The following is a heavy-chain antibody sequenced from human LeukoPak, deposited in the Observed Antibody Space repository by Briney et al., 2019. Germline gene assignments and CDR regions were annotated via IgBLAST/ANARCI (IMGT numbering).Heavy chain of an antibody. CDR3: AGGTTVVYDY. V-gene: IGHV3-53*01. D-gene: IGHD4-11*01. J-gene: IGHJ4*02. Sequence: GGSLRLSCAASEFTVSRNYMNWVRQAPGKGLDWVSGIYGGGNTDYADSLKGRFTISRDDSKNTLYLQMDSLTAEDTAVYFCAGGTTVVYDYWGQGTLVTVSS. CDR1: EFTVSRNY. CDR2: IYGGGNT.